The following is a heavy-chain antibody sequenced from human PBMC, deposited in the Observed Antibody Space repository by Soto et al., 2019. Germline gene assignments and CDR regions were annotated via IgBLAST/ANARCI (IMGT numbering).Heavy chain of an antibody. D-gene: IGHD1-26*01. CDR1: GFTLANYW. CDR2: INPEDTTT. Sequence: EVQLVESGGGLVQPGGSLRLSCAASGFTLANYWIHWIRQAPGEGLVWVARINPEDTTTNYADSVKGRFSISRDNAKDTVSLQLNNRRGEDTAVYYCGRGGREPVDVWGQETTVIVSS. CDR3: GRGGREPVDV. V-gene: IGHV3-74*01. J-gene: IGHJ6*02.